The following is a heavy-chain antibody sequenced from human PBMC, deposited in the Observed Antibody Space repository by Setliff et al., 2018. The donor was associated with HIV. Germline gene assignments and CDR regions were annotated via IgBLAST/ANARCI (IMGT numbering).Heavy chain of an antibody. CDR3: ARPHSSSYSWGIDS. V-gene: IGHV3-21*04. D-gene: IGHD3-22*01. Sequence: GESLKISCAASGFTFSRYSMNWVRQAPGKGLEWVSSISSTSSYIYYGDSLKGRFTVSRDNAKNSLFLQMNSLRAEDTAVYYCARPHSSSYSWGIDSWGQGTLVTVSS. CDR2: ISSTSSYI. CDR1: GFTFSRYS. J-gene: IGHJ5*01.